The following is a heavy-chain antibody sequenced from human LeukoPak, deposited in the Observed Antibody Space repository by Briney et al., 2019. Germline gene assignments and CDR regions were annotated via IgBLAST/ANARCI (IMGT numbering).Heavy chain of an antibody. CDR1: GFTFDDYA. D-gene: IGHD3-3*01. CDR3: AKDQATFGIYDYGMDV. J-gene: IGHJ6*02. CDR2: ISWNSGST. Sequence: GGSLRLSCAASGFTFDDYAMYWVRQSPGKGLEWVSGISWNSGSTSYADSVRGRFTISRDNAKKSLYLQMNSLRDEDTALYYCAKDQATFGIYDYGMDVWGQGTKVTASS. V-gene: IGHV3-9*01.